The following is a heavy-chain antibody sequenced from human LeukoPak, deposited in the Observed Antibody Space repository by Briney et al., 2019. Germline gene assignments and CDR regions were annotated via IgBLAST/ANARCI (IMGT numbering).Heavy chain of an antibody. CDR2: IYPDGSET. CDR1: GYTFSDYW. V-gene: IGHV5-51*01. CDR3: ARQRGYRMTKDGFDV. J-gene: IGHJ3*01. Sequence: GESLKISCKASGYTFSDYWIGWVRHLPGKGLEWMTIIYPDGSETRYSPSLQGQVTISADKSINTAYLQWSSLKASDSGMYYCARQRGYRMTKDGFDVWGQGTMVTVSA. D-gene: IGHD2-2*03.